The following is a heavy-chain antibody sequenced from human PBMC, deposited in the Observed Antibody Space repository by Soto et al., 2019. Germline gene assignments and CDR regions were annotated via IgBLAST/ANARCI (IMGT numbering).Heavy chain of an antibody. D-gene: IGHD2-2*01. CDR1: GGSVSSGSYY. CDR3: ARDWGYCSSTSCPNWFNP. Sequence: SETLSLTCTVSGGSVSSGSYYWSWIRQPPGKGLEWIGYIYYSGSTNYNPSLKSRVTISVDTSKNQFSLKLSSVTAADTAVYYCARDWGYCSSTSCPNWFNPWGQVTLITVSS. V-gene: IGHV4-61*01. J-gene: IGHJ5*02. CDR2: IYYSGST.